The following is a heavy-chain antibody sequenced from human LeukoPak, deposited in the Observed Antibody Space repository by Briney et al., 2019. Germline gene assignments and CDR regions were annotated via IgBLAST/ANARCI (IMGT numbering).Heavy chain of an antibody. Sequence: ASVKVSCKASGGTFSNYAISWVRQAPGQGLEWMGWINPNSGGTNYAQKFQGRVTMTRDTSISTAYMELSRLRSDDTAVYYCARGTYATEYWGQGTLVTVSS. CDR3: ARGTYATEY. J-gene: IGHJ4*02. CDR1: GGTFSNYA. CDR2: INPNSGGT. D-gene: IGHD4-17*01. V-gene: IGHV1-2*02.